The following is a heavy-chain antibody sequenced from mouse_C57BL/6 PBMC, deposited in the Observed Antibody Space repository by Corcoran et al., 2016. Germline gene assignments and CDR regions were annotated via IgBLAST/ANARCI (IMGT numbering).Heavy chain of an antibody. CDR3: ARDYSNYLPFDY. D-gene: IGHD2-5*01. V-gene: IGHV9-3*01. J-gene: IGHJ2*01. CDR1: GYTFTTYG. Sequence: QIQLVQSGPELKKPGETVKISCKASGYTFTTYGMSWVKQAPGKGLKWMGWINTYSGVPTYADDFKGRFAFSLETSASTAYLQINNLKNEDTATYSCARDYSNYLPFDYWGQGTTLTVSS. CDR2: INTYSGVP.